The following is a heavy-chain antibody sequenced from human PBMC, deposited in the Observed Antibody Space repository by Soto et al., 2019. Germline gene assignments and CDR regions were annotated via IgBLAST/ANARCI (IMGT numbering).Heavy chain of an antibody. CDR3: TRHEGGAAADRPLDY. CDR1: GGSISSSSYY. V-gene: IGHV4-39*01. Sequence: SETLSLTCTVSGGSISSSSYYWVWIRQPLGKGLEWIGSIYYSGSTHNTPSLKSRVTMSVDTYTNQFSLKLNSVTAADTAVYYCTRHEGGAAADRPLDYRGKRTLVTVSS. J-gene: IGHJ4*02. D-gene: IGHD6-13*01. CDR2: IYYSGST.